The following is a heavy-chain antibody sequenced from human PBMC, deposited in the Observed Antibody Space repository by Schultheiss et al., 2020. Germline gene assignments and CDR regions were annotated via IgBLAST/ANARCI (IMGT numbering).Heavy chain of an antibody. CDR3: ARFSIYPHNSLDY. CDR2: IYYSGST. D-gene: IGHD5-24*01. CDR1: GGSISSYY. V-gene: IGHV4-59*12. Sequence: SETLSLTCTVSGGSISSYYWSWIRQPPGKGLEWIGYIYYSGSTNYNPSLKSRVTISVDTSKNQFSLKLSSVTAADTAVYYCARFSIYPHNSLDYWGQGTLVTVSS. J-gene: IGHJ4*02.